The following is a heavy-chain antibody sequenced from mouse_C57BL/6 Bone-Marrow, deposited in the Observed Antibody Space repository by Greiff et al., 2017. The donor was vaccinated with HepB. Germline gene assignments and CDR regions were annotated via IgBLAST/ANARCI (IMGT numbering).Heavy chain of an antibody. V-gene: IGHV1-82*01. CDR1: GYAFSSSW. CDR3: ARVYGSSHPWYFDV. D-gene: IGHD1-1*01. J-gene: IGHJ1*03. CDR2: IYPGDGDT. Sequence: VQLQESGPELVKPGASVKISCKASGYAFSSSWMNWVKQRPGKGLEWIGRIYPGDGDTNYNGKFKGKATLTADKSSSTAYMQLSSLTSEDSAVYFCARVYGSSHPWYFDVWGTGTTVTVSS.